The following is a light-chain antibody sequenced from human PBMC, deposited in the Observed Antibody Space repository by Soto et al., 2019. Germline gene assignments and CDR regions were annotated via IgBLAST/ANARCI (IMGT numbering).Light chain of an antibody. CDR1: SGHSSYD. V-gene: IGLV4-69*01. J-gene: IGLJ2*01. CDR3: QTWGTGIHVV. Sequence: QSVLTQSPSASASLGASVRLTCTLSSGHSSYDIAWHQQQPEKSPRYLMKLNSDGSHSNGDGIPDRFSGSRSGAERYLTISSLQSEYEADYYCQTWGTGIHVVFGGGTKLTVL. CDR2: LNSDGSH.